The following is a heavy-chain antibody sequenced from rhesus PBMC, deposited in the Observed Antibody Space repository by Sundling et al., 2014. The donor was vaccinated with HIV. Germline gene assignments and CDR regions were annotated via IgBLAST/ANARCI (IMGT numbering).Heavy chain of an antibody. J-gene: IGHJ5-1*01. CDR3: ADGSNYVWGV. Sequence: QVQLQESGPGVVKPSESLSLTCAVSNGSISDSYRWNWIRQTPGKGLEWIGEINGNSGSTNYNSSLKSRVSLSRDSAKNQISLKLTSVTPADTALYYCADGSNYVWGVWGPGVLVTVSS. D-gene: IGHD4-23*01. CDR1: NGSISDSYR. CDR2: INGNSGST. V-gene: IGHV4S10*01.